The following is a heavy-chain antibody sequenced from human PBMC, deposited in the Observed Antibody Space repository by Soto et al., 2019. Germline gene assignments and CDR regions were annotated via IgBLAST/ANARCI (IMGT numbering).Heavy chain of an antibody. J-gene: IGHJ4*02. V-gene: IGHV3-33*01. D-gene: IGHD5-18*01. CDR2: IWYDGSNK. CDR3: ARDSGYSYGYYFDY. CDR1: GFTFSSYG. Sequence: QVQLVESGGGVVQPGRSLRLSCAASGFTFSSYGMPWVRQAPGKGLEWVAVIWYDGSNKYYADSVKGRFTISRDNSKNTLYLQMNSLRAEDTAVYYCARDSGYSYGYYFDYWGQGTLVTVSS.